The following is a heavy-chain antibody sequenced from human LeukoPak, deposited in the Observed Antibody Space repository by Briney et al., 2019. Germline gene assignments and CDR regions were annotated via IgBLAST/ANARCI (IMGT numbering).Heavy chain of an antibody. V-gene: IGHV4-59*12. CDR3: ASARGSYGDYYYYGMDV. CDR1: GGSINSYY. D-gene: IGHD3-16*01. CDR2: IYSGGYT. Sequence: SEALSLTCTVTGGSINSYYWSWIRQPPGKGLEWVGYIYSGGYTKYNPSLKNRVTISIAASENQFSLKLNSVTAADTAVYYCASARGSYGDYYYYGMDVWGQGTTVTVSS. J-gene: IGHJ6*02.